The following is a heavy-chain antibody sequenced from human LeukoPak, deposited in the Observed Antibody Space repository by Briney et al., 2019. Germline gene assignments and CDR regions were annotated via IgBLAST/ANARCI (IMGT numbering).Heavy chain of an antibody. CDR1: GFTFGSYN. CDR3: ARDGSPSVYCFDY. D-gene: IGHD1-26*01. J-gene: IGHJ4*02. CDR2: ISSSSSSTI. Sequence: GGSLRLSCAASGFTFGSYNMNWVRQAPGKGLEWVSSISSSSSSTIHYADSVKGRFTISRDNTKNSLYLQMNSLRAEDTAVYYCARDGSPSVYCFDYWGQGTLVTVSS. V-gene: IGHV3-48*04.